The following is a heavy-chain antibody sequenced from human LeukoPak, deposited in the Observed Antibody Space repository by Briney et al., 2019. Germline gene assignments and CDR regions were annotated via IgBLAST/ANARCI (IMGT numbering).Heavy chain of an antibody. J-gene: IGHJ4*02. D-gene: IGHD3-22*01. Sequence: SQTLSLTCTVSGGSISSYCWSWIRQPAGKGLEWIGRIYTSGSTNYNPSLKSRVTMSVDTSKNQFSLKLSSVTAADTAVYYCASEYYYDSSGYYPDTAFDYWGQGTLVTVSS. CDR1: GGSISSYC. CDR3: ASEYYYDSSGYYPDTAFDY. CDR2: IYTSGST. V-gene: IGHV4-4*07.